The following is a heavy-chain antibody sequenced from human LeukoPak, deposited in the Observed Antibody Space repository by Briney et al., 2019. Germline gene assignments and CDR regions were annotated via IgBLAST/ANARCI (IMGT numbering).Heavy chain of an antibody. Sequence: GRSLRLSCAASGFTFSSYGMHWVRQAPGKGLEWVAVISYDGSNKYYADSVKGRFTISRDNSKNTLYLQMNSLRAEDTAVCYCAKVFKLRLTVTRAFDYWGQGTLVTVSS. V-gene: IGHV3-30*18. CDR2: ISYDGSNK. CDR1: GFTFSSYG. D-gene: IGHD4-17*01. CDR3: AKVFKLRLTVTRAFDY. J-gene: IGHJ4*02.